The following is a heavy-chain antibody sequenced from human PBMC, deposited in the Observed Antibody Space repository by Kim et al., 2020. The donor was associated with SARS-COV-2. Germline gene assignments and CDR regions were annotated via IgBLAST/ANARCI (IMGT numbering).Heavy chain of an antibody. V-gene: IGHV3-7*01. CDR2: IKPDGSAE. CDR1: GFSFLSHW. Sequence: GGSLRLSCAASGFSFLSHWMSWVRQTPGKGLEWVANIKPDGSAEDYVDSVKGRFTVSRDSAKNSLYLQMNSLRVEDTAIYYCARHGFNYGLDVWGQGTTVIASS. D-gene: IGHD6-25*01. CDR3: ARHGFNYGLDV. J-gene: IGHJ6*02.